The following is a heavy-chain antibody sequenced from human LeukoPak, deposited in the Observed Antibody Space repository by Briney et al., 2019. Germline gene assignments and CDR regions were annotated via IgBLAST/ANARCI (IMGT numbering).Heavy chain of an antibody. J-gene: IGHJ2*01. V-gene: IGHV3-7*01. CDR2: IKQDGSEK. CDR3: ARSPISGYWYFDL. Sequence: GSLRLSCAASGFTFSRYWMSWVRQAPGKGLEWVANIKQDGSEKYYVDSVKGRFTISRDNAKNSLHLQMNSLRAEDTAVYYCARSPISGYWYFDLWGRGTLVTVSS. D-gene: IGHD3-10*01. CDR1: GFTFSRYW.